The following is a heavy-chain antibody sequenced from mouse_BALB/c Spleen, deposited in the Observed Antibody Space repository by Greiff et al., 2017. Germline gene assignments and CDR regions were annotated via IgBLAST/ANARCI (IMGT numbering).Heavy chain of an antibody. V-gene: IGHV5-17*02. CDR2: ISSGSSTI. CDR3: ARSDYGREPYYAMDY. CDR1: GFTFSSFG. D-gene: IGHD1-1*01. Sequence: VESGGGLVQPGGSRKLSCAASGFTFSSFGMHWVRQAPEKGLEWVAYISSGSSTIYYADTVKGRFTISRDNPKNTLFLQMTSLRSEDTAMYYCARSDYGREPYYAMDYWGQGTSVTVSS. J-gene: IGHJ4*01.